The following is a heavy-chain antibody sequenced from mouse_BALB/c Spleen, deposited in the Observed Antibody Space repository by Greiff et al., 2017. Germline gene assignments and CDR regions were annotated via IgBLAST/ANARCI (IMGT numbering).Heavy chain of an antibody. CDR3: ARSGYDYDVSWFAY. CDR1: GFTFSSFG. Sequence: EVKLQESGGGLVQPGGSRKLSCAASGFTFSSFGMHWVRQAPEKGLEWVAYISSGSSTIYYADTVKGRFTISRDNPKNTLFLQMTSLRSEDTAMYYCARSGYDYDVSWFAYWGQGTLVTVSA. CDR2: ISSGSSTI. J-gene: IGHJ3*01. V-gene: IGHV5-17*02. D-gene: IGHD2-4*01.